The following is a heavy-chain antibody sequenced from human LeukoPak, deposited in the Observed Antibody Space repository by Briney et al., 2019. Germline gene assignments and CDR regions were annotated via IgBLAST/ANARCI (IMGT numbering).Heavy chain of an antibody. V-gene: IGHV4-59*01. CDR3: ASNTGTTLGAFDI. Sequence: NPSETLSLTCTVSGGSISSYYWSWIRQPPGKGLEWIGYIYYSGSTNHNPSLKSRVTISVDTSKNQFFLKLSSVTAADTAVYYCASNTGTTLGAFDIWGQGTMVTVSS. CDR1: GGSISSYY. J-gene: IGHJ3*02. CDR2: IYYSGST. D-gene: IGHD1-7*01.